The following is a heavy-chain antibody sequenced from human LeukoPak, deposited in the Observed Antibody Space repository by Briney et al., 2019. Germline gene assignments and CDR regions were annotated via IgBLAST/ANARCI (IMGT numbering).Heavy chain of an antibody. Sequence: PGGSLRLSCAASGFTFDDYAMHWVRQAPGKGLEWVSGISWNSGSIGYADSVKGRFTISRDNAKNSLYLQMNSLRAEDTALYYCARSFGWYYFDYWGQGTLVTVSS. CDR2: ISWNSGSI. CDR1: GFTFDDYA. D-gene: IGHD3-16*01. J-gene: IGHJ4*02. V-gene: IGHV3-9*01. CDR3: ARSFGWYYFDY.